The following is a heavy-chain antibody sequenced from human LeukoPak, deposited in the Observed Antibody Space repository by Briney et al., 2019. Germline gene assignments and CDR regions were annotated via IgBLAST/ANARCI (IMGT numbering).Heavy chain of an antibody. CDR2: VDHSGTT. J-gene: IGHJ4*02. CDR1: GGSISGDNW. D-gene: IGHD3-22*01. V-gene: IGHV4-4*02. CDR3: AKGDRRGYLDFDS. Sequence: SETLSLTCPVCGGSISGDNWRRWLRQPPGKGLEWIGEVDHSGTTNYNPSLKSRVTISVDKSKNQFSLKMNSVTAADTAVDYCAKGDRRGYLDFDSWRQGTLVTVSS.